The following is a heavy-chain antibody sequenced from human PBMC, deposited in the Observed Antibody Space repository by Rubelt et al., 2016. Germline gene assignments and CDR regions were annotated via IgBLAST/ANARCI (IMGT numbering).Heavy chain of an antibody. J-gene: IGHJ4*02. Sequence: VQLVESGGGVVQPGRSLRLSCAASGFTFSSYWMSWVRQAPGKGLEWVANIKQDGSEKYYVDSVKGRLTISRDNATNSLYLQMNSLRAEDTAVYYCARRSSSSHYFDYWGQGTLVTVSS. V-gene: IGHV3-7*03. CDR1: GFTFSSYW. D-gene: IGHD6-13*01. CDR3: ARRSSSSHYFDY. CDR2: IKQDGSEK.